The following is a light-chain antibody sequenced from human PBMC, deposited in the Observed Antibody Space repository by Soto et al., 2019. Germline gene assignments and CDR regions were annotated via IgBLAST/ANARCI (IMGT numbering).Light chain of an antibody. J-gene: IGKJ1*01. CDR2: GAS. CDR3: QPYNNWPGT. V-gene: IGKV3-15*01. CDR1: QSVSSN. Sequence: EIVMTQSPATLSVSPVERATLSCRASQSVSSNLAWYQQKPGQAPRLLIYGASTRATGIPARFSGSGSGTEFTLTISSLQSEDFAVYYCQPYNNWPGTFGQGTKVEIK.